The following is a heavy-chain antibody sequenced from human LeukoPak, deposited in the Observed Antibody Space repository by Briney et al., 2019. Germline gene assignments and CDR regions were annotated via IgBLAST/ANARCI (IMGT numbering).Heavy chain of an antibody. D-gene: IGHD4-17*01. CDR1: GFTFSSYW. CDR2: INWNGGST. J-gene: IGHJ3*02. CDR3: ARDHDYEAAFDI. V-gene: IGHV3-20*04. Sequence: GGSLRLSCAASGFTFSSYWMSWVRQAPGKGLVWVSGINWNGGSTGYADSVKGRFTISRDNAKNSLDLQMNSLRVEDTALYYCARDHDYEAAFDIWGQGTMVTVSS.